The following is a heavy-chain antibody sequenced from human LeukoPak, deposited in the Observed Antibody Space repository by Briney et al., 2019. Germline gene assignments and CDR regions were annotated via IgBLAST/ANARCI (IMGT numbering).Heavy chain of an antibody. Sequence: PSETLSLTCTVSGGSISSSSYYWGWIRQPPGKGLEWIGSIYYSGSTYYNPSLKSRVTISVDTSKNQFSLKLSSVTAADTAVYYCAREGAVGSGSYFNKGYYYYMDVWGKGTTVTISS. CDR3: AREGAVGSGSYFNKGYYYYMDV. D-gene: IGHD3-10*01. V-gene: IGHV4-39*07. CDR2: IYYSGST. J-gene: IGHJ6*03. CDR1: GGSISSSSYY.